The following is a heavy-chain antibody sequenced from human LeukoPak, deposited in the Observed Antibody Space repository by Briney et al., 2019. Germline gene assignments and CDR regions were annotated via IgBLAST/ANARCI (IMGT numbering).Heavy chain of an antibody. Sequence: SETLSLTCTVSGGSISSGGYYWSWIRQPPGKGLEWIGYIYHSGSTYYNPSLKSRVTISVDRSKNQFSLKLSSVTAADTAVYYCASAGSETGYYYYYMDVWGKGTTVTVFS. CDR1: GGSISSGGYY. J-gene: IGHJ6*03. V-gene: IGHV4-30-2*01. CDR2: IYHSGST. CDR3: ASAGSETGYYYYYMDV. D-gene: IGHD1-14*01.